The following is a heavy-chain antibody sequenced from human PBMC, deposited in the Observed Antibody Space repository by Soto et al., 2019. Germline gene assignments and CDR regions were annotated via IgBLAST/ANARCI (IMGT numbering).Heavy chain of an antibody. D-gene: IGHD3-22*01. Sequence: KPSETLSLTCSVSGASITKAFWNWIRQSPEKGLEWIAYIHYSGVTDYHPSFKSRSTISLGASRAQFFLNLRSVTAADTAVYYCAKSDMDDGRGYPNYWGQGTLVTVSS. CDR3: AKSDMDDGRGYPNY. CDR1: GASITKAF. CDR2: IHYSGVT. J-gene: IGHJ4*02. V-gene: IGHV4-59*03.